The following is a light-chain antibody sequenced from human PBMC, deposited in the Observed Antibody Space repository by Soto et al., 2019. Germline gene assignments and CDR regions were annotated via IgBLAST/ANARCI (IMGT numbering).Light chain of an antibody. CDR2: GAS. CDR1: QDINRN. V-gene: IGKV1-33*01. J-gene: IGKJ4*01. Sequence: DLQMTQSPSSLYASVGDRVTITCQASQDINRNLNWYQQQPGKAPKLLIYGASNLETGVPSRFSGSGSGTDFSLAITSLQPEDISTYYFQQYDELSTFGGGTKVEIK. CDR3: QQYDELST.